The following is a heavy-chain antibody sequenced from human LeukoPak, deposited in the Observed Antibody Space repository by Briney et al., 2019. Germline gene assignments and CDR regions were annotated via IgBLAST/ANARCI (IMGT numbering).Heavy chain of an antibody. V-gene: IGHV3-30*18. J-gene: IGHJ6*02. D-gene: IGHD3-3*01. CDR3: AKDKAYYDFWSGYYYYGMDV. CDR2: TSYDGSNK. CDR1: GFTFSSYG. Sequence: PGGSLRLSCAASGFTFSSYGMHWVRQAPGKGLEWVAVTSYDGSNKYYADSVKGRFTISRDNSKNTLYLQMNSLRAEDTAVYYCAKDKAYYDFWSGYYYYGMDVWGQGTTVTVSS.